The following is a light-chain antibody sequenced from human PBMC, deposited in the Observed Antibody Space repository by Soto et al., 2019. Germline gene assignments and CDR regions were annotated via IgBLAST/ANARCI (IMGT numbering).Light chain of an antibody. CDR1: SSDVGSYKF. CDR3: CSYAGSTSSVV. CDR2: EGS. J-gene: IGLJ2*01. Sequence: QSVLTQPASVSGSHGQSITMSCTGTSSDVGSYKFVSWYQQHPGKAPKLMIYEGSKRPSGVSNRFSGSKSGNTASLTVSGLQTEDEADYYCCSYAGSTSSVVFGGGTKVTVL. V-gene: IGLV2-23*01.